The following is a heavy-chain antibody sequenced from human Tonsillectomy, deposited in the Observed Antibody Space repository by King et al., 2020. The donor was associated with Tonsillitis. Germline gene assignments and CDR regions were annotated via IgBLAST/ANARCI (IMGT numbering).Heavy chain of an antibody. Sequence: VQLVESGGGLVKPGGSLRLSCAASGFTFSDYYMTLIRQAPGKGLEWGSFIRGGSRYTNYADSVKGRLTIPRDNAKNSLSLQMNSLRAEDTAVYYCARDRGSRITIFGGYYFDYWGQGTLVTVSS. D-gene: IGHD3-3*01. CDR3: ARDRGSRITIFGGYYFDY. J-gene: IGHJ4*02. CDR2: IRGGSRYT. V-gene: IGHV3-11*05. CDR1: GFTFSDYY.